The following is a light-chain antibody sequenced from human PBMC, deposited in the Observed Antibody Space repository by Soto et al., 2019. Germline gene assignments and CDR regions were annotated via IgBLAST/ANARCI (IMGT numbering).Light chain of an antibody. Sequence: QSALTQPASVSGSPGQSITISCTGTSSDVGGYNYVSWYQQHPGKAPKLMIYDVSNRPSGVSNRFSGSKSGNTASLTISGVPAWDAAEYPCSSSTGPRTLVFGGGTLLPV. V-gene: IGLV2-14*01. CDR1: SSDVGGYNY. CDR3: SSSTGPRTLV. J-gene: IGLJ2*01. CDR2: DVS.